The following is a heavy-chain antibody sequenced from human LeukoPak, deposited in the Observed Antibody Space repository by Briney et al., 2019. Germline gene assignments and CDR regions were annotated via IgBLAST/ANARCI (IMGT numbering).Heavy chain of an antibody. CDR2: ISASGGST. CDR1: GFTFSSYA. Sequence: GGSLRLSCAAFGFTFSSYAMSWVRQAPGKGLEWVSAISASGGSTYYADSVKGRFTISRDNSKNTLFLQMNSLRAEDTAVYYCAKDHSSGWPYCFPYWGQGTLVTVSS. J-gene: IGHJ4*02. V-gene: IGHV3-23*01. CDR3: AKDHSSGWPYCFPY. D-gene: IGHD6-19*01.